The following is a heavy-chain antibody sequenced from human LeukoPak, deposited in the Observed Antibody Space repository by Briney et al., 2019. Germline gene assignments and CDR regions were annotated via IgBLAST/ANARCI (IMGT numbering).Heavy chain of an antibody. V-gene: IGHV4-61*08. CDR1: GGSISNSGYY. Sequence: SETLSLTCTVSGGSISNSGYYWGWIRQPPGKGLEWIGYIYYSGSTNYNPSLKSRVTISVDTSKNQFSLKLSSVTAADTAVYYCARVNSGWYFDYWGQGTLVTVSS. CDR3: ARVNSGWYFDY. CDR2: IYYSGST. D-gene: IGHD6-19*01. J-gene: IGHJ4*02.